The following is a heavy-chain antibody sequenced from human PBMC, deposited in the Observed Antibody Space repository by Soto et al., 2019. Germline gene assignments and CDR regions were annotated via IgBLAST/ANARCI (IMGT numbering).Heavy chain of an antibody. CDR3: TTALGITMFGGYSDPYYGMDV. CDR1: GFTFSNAW. D-gene: IGHD3-3*01. V-gene: IGHV3-15*07. Sequence: GGSLRLSCAASGFTFSNAWMNWVRQAPGKGLEWVGRFKSKTDGGTTDYAAPVKGRFTISRDDSKNTLYLQMNSLKTEDTAVYYCTTALGITMFGGYSDPYYGMDVWGQGTTVTVSS. J-gene: IGHJ6*01. CDR2: FKSKTDGGTT.